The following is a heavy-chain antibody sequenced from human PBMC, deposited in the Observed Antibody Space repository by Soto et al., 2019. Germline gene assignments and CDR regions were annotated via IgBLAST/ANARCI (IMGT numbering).Heavy chain of an antibody. CDR2: IYPGDSDT. CDR1: GYSFTSYR. J-gene: IGHJ6*02. D-gene: IGHD5-12*01. CDR3: ARSGWLRFYYGMDV. Sequence: PGESLKVPWKGLGYSFTSYRIGRVRQMHGKGLEWMGIIYPGDSDTRYSPSFQGQVTISADKSISTAYLQWSSLKASDTAMYYCARSGWLRFYYGMDVWGQGTTVTVSS. V-gene: IGHV5-51*01.